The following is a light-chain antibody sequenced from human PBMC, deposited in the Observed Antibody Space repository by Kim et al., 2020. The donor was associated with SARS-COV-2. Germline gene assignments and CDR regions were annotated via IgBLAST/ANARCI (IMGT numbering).Light chain of an antibody. CDR3: QQYETYWT. Sequence: DIQMTQSPSTLSASVGDRVTITCRPSQNIDNWLAWYQQKPGKAPKLLIYKASRLHSGVPSRFSGSGSGTEFTLTISSLQPDDFAIYFCQQYETYWTFGLGTKVDIK. V-gene: IGKV1-5*03. J-gene: IGKJ1*01. CDR2: KAS. CDR1: QNIDNW.